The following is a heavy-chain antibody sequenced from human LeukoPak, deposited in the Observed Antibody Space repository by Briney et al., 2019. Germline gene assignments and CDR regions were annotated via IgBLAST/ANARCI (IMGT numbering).Heavy chain of an antibody. CDR1: GGSISIYY. D-gene: IGHD6-13*01. CDR2: IYSSGST. J-gene: IGHJ5*02. V-gene: IGHV4-59*01. Sequence: SETLSLTCTVSGGSISIYYWSWIRQSPGKGLEWIGYIYSSGSTNYNPSLKSRVTISLDTSKNQVSLKLRSVTAADTAVYFCARDGPYSGSLFRFDPWGQGTLVTVSS. CDR3: ARDGPYSGSLFRFDP.